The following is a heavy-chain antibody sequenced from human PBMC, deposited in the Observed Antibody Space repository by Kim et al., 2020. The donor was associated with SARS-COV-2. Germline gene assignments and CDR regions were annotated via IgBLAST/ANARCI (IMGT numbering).Heavy chain of an antibody. V-gene: IGHV5-10-1*01. CDR3: ASSQRYFGSGRWDFDY. J-gene: IGHJ4*02. Sequence: GESLKISCKGSGYSFTSYWISWVRQMPGKGLEWMGRIDPSDSYTNYSPSFQGHVTISADKSISTAYLQWSSLKASDTAMYYCASSQRYFGSGRWDFDYWGQGTLVTVSS. D-gene: IGHD3-9*01. CDR2: IDPSDSYT. CDR1: GYSFTSYW.